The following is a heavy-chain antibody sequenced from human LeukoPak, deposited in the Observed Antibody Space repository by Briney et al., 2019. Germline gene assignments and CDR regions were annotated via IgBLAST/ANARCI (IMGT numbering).Heavy chain of an antibody. Sequence: SETLSLACTVSGDSVSNGNYYWSWLRQPPGKALEWIGYIYYTGKTYYNPSLEGRVTILVDTSRNHFSVKLSSVTAADTAVYYCARSQNYYGSGDYWSQGTLVTVSS. D-gene: IGHD3-10*01. J-gene: IGHJ4*02. CDR1: GDSVSNGNYY. CDR2: IYYTGKT. V-gene: IGHV4-61*03. CDR3: ARSQNYYGSGDY.